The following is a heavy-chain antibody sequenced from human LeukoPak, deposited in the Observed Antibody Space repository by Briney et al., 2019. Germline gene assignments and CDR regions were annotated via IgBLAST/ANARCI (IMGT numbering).Heavy chain of an antibody. CDR2: INHSGST. CDR3: ASGRLRLYHCVDY. V-gene: IGHV4-34*01. CDR1: GGSFSGYY. J-gene: IGHJ4*02. D-gene: IGHD5-12*01. Sequence: KPSETLSLTCAVYGGSFSGYYWSWIRQPPGKGLEWIGEINHSGSTNYNPSLKSRVTISVDTSKNQFSLKLSSVTAADTAVYYCASGRLRLYHCVDYWGQGTLVTVSS.